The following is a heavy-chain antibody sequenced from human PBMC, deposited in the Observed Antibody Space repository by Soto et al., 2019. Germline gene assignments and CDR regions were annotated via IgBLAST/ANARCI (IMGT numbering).Heavy chain of an antibody. CDR2: INTDGSIT. Sequence: EVQLVESGGGLVQPGGSLRLSCAASVLIFSDYKMHWVRQAPGKGLVWVSRINTDGSITDYADSVKGRFTVSRDNAKNTMYLQMNSLTADDTAVYYCARDTNSLHYWGQGTLVTVSS. CDR3: ARDTNSLHY. V-gene: IGHV3-74*01. CDR1: VLIFSDYK. D-gene: IGHD2-2*01. J-gene: IGHJ4*02.